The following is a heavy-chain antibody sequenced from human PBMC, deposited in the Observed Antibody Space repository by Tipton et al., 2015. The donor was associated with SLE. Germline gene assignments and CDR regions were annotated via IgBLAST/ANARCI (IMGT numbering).Heavy chain of an antibody. Sequence: TLSLTCTVSGGSISSYYWSWIRQPPGKGLEWIGYIYYNGSTNYNPSLKSRVTISVDTSKNQFSLKLSSVTAADTAVYYCARSIAVAGYWYFDLWGRGTLVTVSS. V-gene: IGHV4-59*07. D-gene: IGHD6-19*01. CDR1: GGSISSYY. J-gene: IGHJ2*01. CDR2: IYYNGST. CDR3: ARSIAVAGYWYFDL.